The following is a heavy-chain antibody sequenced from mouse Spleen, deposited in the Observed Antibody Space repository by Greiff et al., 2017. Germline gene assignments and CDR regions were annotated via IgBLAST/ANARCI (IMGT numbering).Heavy chain of an antibody. Sequence: EVKLMESGGGLVKPGGSLKLSCAASGFTFSDYGMAWVRQAPGKGPEWVAFISNLAYSIYYADTVTGRFTISRENAKNTLYLEMSSLRSEDTAMYYCARQIIYYDYDEYFDVWGAGTTVTVSS. CDR1: GFTFSDYG. CDR3: ARQIIYYDYDEYFDV. V-gene: IGHV5-15*01. CDR2: ISNLAYSI. J-gene: IGHJ1*01. D-gene: IGHD2-4*01.